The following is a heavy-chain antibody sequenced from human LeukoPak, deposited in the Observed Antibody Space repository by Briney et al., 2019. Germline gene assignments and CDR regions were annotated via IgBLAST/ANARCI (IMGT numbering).Heavy chain of an antibody. CDR1: GFTFSSYA. CDR3: ARAMVRGVPFDY. J-gene: IGHJ4*02. Sequence: GGSLRLSCAASGFTFSSYAMHWVRQAPGKGLEWVAVISNDGNTKYYTGSVRGRFTISRDNSKNTLYLQINSLRLDDTAVYCCARAMVRGVPFDYWGQGTLVTVSS. CDR2: ISNDGNTK. V-gene: IGHV3-30-3*01. D-gene: IGHD3-10*01.